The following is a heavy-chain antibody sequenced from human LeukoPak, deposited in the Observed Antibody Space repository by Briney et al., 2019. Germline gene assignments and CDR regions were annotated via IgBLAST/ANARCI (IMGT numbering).Heavy chain of an antibody. J-gene: IGHJ4*02. Sequence: GGSLRLSCAASGFTFSTYAIHWVRQAPGKGLEYVSAISSNGGSTFYANSVKGRFIVSRDNSKNTLYLQMGNLRAEDLAVYYCARRAPGFSSGWLDYWGQGTLVTVSS. D-gene: IGHD6-19*01. CDR1: GFTFSTYA. V-gene: IGHV3-64*01. CDR2: ISSNGGST. CDR3: ARRAPGFSSGWLDY.